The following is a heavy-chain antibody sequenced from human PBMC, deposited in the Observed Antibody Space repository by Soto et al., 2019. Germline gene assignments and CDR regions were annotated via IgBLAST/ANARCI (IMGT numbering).Heavy chain of an antibody. J-gene: IGHJ4*02. CDR3: AIASGGGFRFFFDF. D-gene: IGHD2-15*01. CDR1: GFTFSNYN. CDR2: ISSSGDTI. Sequence: EVQLVESGGGLVQPGGFLRLSCEASGFTFSNYNMNWVRQAPGKGLEWVSYISSSGDTIYYADSVKGRFSISRDNAKNSLYLQANSLRDEDTAVYCCAIASGGGFRFFFDFWGQGTLVTVSS. V-gene: IGHV3-48*02.